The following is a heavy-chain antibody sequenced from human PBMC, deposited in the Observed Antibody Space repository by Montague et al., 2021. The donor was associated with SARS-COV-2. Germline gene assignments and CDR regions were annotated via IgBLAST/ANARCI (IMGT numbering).Heavy chain of an antibody. J-gene: IGHJ6*02. Sequence: SLRLSCAASGFTFSGYNMDWVRQAPGKGLEWVALIRIKAYSYTIEYAASVKGRFTISRADSQNSLYLQMNSLKTDDTALYYCAREYYFGMDVWGQGTAVTVSS. CDR3: AREYYFGMDV. CDR1: GFTFSGYN. CDR2: IRIKAYSYTI. V-gene: IGHV3-72*01.